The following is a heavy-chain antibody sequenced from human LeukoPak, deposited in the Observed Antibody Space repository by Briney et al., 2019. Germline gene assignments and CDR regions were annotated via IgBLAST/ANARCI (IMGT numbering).Heavy chain of an antibody. CDR1: GFTFNTYG. J-gene: IGHJ4*02. Sequence: PGGSLRLSCAASGFTFNTYGMSWVRQAPGKGLEWVSAISGSGGSTYYADSVKGRFTISRDNSKNTLYLQMNSLRAEDTAVYYCAKAVSGSPSQYYFDYWGQGTLVTVSS. CDR3: AKAVSGSPSQYYFDY. CDR2: ISGSGGST. D-gene: IGHD1-26*01. V-gene: IGHV3-23*01.